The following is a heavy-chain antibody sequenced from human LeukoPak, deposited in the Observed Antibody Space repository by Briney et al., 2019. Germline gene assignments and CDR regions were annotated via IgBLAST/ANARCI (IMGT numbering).Heavy chain of an antibody. CDR2: ISSSSSYI. V-gene: IGHV3-21*01. CDR1: GFTLSSYT. J-gene: IGHJ4*02. Sequence: PGGSLRLSRAASGFTLSSYTMNWVRQAPGKGLEWVSFISSSSSYIYYADSVKGRFTISRDNAKNSLYLQMDSLRAEDTAMYYCARDTYGSGSFIGPLDYWGQGTLVTVSS. D-gene: IGHD3-10*01. CDR3: ARDTYGSGSFIGPLDY.